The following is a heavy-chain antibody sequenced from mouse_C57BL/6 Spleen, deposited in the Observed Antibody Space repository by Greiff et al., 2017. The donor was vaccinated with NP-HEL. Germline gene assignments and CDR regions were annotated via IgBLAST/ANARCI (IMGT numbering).Heavy chain of an antibody. CDR2: ISNGGGST. Sequence: EVQVVESGGGLVQPGGSLKLSCAASGFTFSDYYMYWVRQTPEKRLEWVAYISNGGGSTYYPDTVKGRFTISRDNAKNTLYLQMSRLKSEDTAMYYCARHGSNYEDYFDYWGQGTTLTVSS. V-gene: IGHV5-12*01. CDR1: GFTFSDYY. D-gene: IGHD2-5*01. J-gene: IGHJ2*01. CDR3: ARHGSNYEDYFDY.